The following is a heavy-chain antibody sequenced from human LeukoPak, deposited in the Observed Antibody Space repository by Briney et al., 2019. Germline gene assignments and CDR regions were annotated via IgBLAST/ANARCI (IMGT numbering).Heavy chain of an antibody. CDR3: AREVGATKGIDY. CDR1: GFTFSSYE. D-gene: IGHD1-26*01. V-gene: IGHV3-21*01. J-gene: IGHJ4*02. Sequence: GGSLRLSCAASGFTFSSYEMNWVRQAPGKGLEWVSSISSSSSYIYYADSVKGRFTISRDNAKNSLYLQMNSLRAEDTAVYYCAREVGATKGIDYWGQGTLVTVSS. CDR2: ISSSSSYI.